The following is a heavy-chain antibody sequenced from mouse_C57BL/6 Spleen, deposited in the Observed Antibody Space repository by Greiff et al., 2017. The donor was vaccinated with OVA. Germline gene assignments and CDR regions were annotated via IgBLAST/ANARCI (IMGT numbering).Heavy chain of an antibody. CDR3: ARYPLTGDYAMDY. V-gene: IGHV1-18*01. Sequence: VQLKESGPELVKPGASVKIPCKASGYTFTDYNMDWVKQSHGKSLEWIGDINPNNGGTIYNQKFKGKATLTVDKSSSTAYMELRSLTSEDTAVYYCARYPLTGDYAMDYWGQGTSVTVSS. CDR2: INPNNGGT. J-gene: IGHJ4*01. D-gene: IGHD4-1*01. CDR1: GYTFTDYN.